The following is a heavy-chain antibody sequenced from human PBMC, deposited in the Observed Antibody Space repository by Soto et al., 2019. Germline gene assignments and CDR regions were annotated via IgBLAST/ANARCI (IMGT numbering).Heavy chain of an antibody. J-gene: IGHJ5*02. V-gene: IGHV1-46*01. CDR1: GYTFTSYY. CDR3: ARGAVVYAKYNWFDP. CDR2: INPSGGST. Sequence: ASVKVSCKASGYTFTSYYMHWVRQAPGQGLEWMGIINPSGGSTSYAQKFQGRVTMTRNTSISTAYMELSSLRSEDTAVYYCARGAVVYAKYNWFDPWGQGTLVTVSS. D-gene: IGHD2-8*02.